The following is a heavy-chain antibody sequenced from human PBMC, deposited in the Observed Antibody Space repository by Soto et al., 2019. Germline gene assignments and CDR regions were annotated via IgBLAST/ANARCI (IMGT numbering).Heavy chain of an antibody. CDR1: GFTFSSYA. CDR3: ARDGQYYDFWSGHSPGAYFDY. V-gene: IGHV3-30-3*01. D-gene: IGHD3-3*01. CDR2: ISCDGSNK. Sequence: GGSLRLSCAASGFTFSSYAMHWVRQAPGKGLEWGAVISCDGSNKYYADSVKGRFTISKDNSKNTLYLQMNSLRAEDTAVYYCARDGQYYDFWSGHSPGAYFDYWGPGTLVTLAS. J-gene: IGHJ4*02.